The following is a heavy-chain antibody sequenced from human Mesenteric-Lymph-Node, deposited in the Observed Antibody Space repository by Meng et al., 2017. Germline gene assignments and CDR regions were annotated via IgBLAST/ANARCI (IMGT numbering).Heavy chain of an antibody. Sequence: ASVKVSCKASGYTFTSYGISWVRQAPGQGLEWMGWISAYNGNTNYAQKFQGRVTMTRDTSISTAYMELSRLRSDDTAVYYCAKSYSSGWYTWDFDYWGQGTLVTVSS. J-gene: IGHJ4*02. CDR3: AKSYSSGWYTWDFDY. D-gene: IGHD6-19*01. CDR1: GYTFTSYG. V-gene: IGHV1-18*01. CDR2: ISAYNGNT.